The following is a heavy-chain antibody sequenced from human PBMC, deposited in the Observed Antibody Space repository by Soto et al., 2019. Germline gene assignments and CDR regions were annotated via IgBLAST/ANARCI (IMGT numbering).Heavy chain of an antibody. J-gene: IGHJ4*02. CDR3: ARGQAAAGRPHPYYFDD. CDR1: RGSFSGYY. CDR2: INHIGST. V-gene: IGHV4-34*01. Sequence: SETLYLTCAVYRGSFSGYYWSWIRQPPGKGLEWIGEINHIGSTHYNPSLKSRLTISVDTSKNQFSLKLRSVTAADTALYYCARGQAAAGRPHPYYFDDWGQGTRVT. D-gene: IGHD6-13*01.